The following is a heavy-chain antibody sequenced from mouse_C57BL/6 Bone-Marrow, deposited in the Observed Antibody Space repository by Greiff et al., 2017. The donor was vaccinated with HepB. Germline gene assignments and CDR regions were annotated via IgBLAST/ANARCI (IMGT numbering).Heavy chain of an antibody. Sequence: VQVVESGPGMLQPSQSLSLTCTVSGSSFTSGFDWLFFRHFPGNKLEWMVYLSYSCSTNYNPSLKSRISITHDTSKNHFFLKLNSVTTEDTATYYCARGGYGNYVGYAMDYWGQGTSVTVSS. CDR1: GSSFTSGFD. D-gene: IGHD2-1*01. CDR3: ARGGYGNYVGYAMDY. J-gene: IGHJ4*01. CDR2: LSYSCST. V-gene: IGHV3-1*01.